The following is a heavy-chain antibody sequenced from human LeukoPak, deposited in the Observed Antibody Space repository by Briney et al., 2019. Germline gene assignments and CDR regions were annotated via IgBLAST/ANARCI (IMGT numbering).Heavy chain of an antibody. D-gene: IGHD6-13*01. Sequence: PSETLPLTCAVYGGSFSGYYWSWIRQPPGKGLEWIGEINHSGGTNYNPSLKSRVTISVDTSKNQFSLKLSPVTAADTAVYYCARGGPIAAAPKSFDYWGQGILVTVSS. CDR2: INHSGGT. J-gene: IGHJ4*02. CDR1: GGSFSGYY. CDR3: ARGGPIAAAPKSFDY. V-gene: IGHV4-34*01.